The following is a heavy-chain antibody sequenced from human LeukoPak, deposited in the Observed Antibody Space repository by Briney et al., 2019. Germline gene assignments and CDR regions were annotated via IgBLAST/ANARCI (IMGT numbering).Heavy chain of an antibody. J-gene: IGHJ4*02. CDR2: INSDGSST. V-gene: IGHV3-74*01. CDR1: GFTFSSYW. D-gene: IGHD6-19*01. CDR3: ARTLYSSGWYFPFDY. Sequence: PGGSLRLSCAASGFTFSSYWMHWVRPAPGKGLVWVSRINSDGSSTSYADSVKGRFTISRDNAKNTLYLQMNSLRAEDTAVYYCARTLYSSGWYFPFDYWGQGTLVTVSS.